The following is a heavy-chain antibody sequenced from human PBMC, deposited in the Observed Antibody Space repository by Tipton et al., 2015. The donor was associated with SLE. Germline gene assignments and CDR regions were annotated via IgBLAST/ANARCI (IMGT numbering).Heavy chain of an antibody. D-gene: IGHD1-1*01. CDR1: GGSINNYY. CDR3: ARLGTGIFDY. V-gene: IGHV4-59*01. CDR2: IYYSGST. Sequence: GLVKPSETLSLTCTVSGGSINNYYWSWIRQPPGKGLEWIGYIYYSGSTNYNPSLKSRVTISVDTSKNQFSLKLSSVTAADTAVYYCARLGTGIFDYWGQGTLVTVSS. J-gene: IGHJ4*02.